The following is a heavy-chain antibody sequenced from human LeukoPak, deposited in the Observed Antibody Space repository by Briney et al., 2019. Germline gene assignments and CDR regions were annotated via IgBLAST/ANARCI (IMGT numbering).Heavy chain of an antibody. Sequence: ASVKVSCKASGYTFTSYDINWVRQATGQVLEWMGWMNPNSGNTGYAQKFQGRVTMTRNTSISTAYMELSSLRSEDTAVYYCARAGRDYVWGSYYASRGFDYWGQGTLVTVSS. CDR1: GYTFTSYD. CDR3: ARAGRDYVWGSYYASRGFDY. CDR2: MNPNSGNT. V-gene: IGHV1-8*01. D-gene: IGHD3-16*01. J-gene: IGHJ4*02.